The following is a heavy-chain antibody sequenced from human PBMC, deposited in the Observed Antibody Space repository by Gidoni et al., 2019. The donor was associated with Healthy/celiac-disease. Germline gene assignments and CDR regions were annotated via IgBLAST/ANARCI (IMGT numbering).Heavy chain of an antibody. CDR2: ISYDGSNK. V-gene: IGHV3-30*04. D-gene: IGHD5-12*01. J-gene: IGHJ6*02. Sequence: QVQLVESGGGVVQPGRSLRHPCAASAFPFSSYAMHWVRQAPGKGLEWVAVISYDGSNKYYADSVKGRFTISRDNSKNTLYLQMNSLRAEDTAVYYCARDGYHYYYYGMDVWGQGTTVTVSS. CDR1: AFPFSSYA. CDR3: ARDGYHYYYYGMDV.